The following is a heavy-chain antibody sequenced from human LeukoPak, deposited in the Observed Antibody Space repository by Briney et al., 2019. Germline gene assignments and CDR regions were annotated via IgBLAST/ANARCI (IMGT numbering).Heavy chain of an antibody. CDR2: INHSGST. V-gene: IGHV4-39*07. J-gene: IGHJ4*02. CDR3: ARGHGSYYYDSSGYLGVFDY. Sequence: SETLSLTCTVSGGSISSGGYYWSWIRQPPGKGLEWIGEINHSGSTNYNPSLKSRVTISVDTSKNQFSLKLSSVTAADTAVYYCARGHGSYYYDSSGYLGVFDYWGQGTLVTVSS. D-gene: IGHD3-22*01. CDR1: GGSISSGGYY.